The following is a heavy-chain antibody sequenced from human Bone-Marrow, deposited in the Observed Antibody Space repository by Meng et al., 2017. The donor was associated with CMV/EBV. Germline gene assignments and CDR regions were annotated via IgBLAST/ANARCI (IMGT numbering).Heavy chain of an antibody. CDR3: ARDHTVGAIYFDP. J-gene: IGHJ5*02. Sequence: GESLKISCAASGFTFSDYYMNWVRQAPGKGLEWVSSISSSTIYYADSVKGRFTISRDNAKNSLYLQMNSLRAEDTAVYYCARDHTVGAIYFDPWGQGTLVTVSS. D-gene: IGHD1-26*01. CDR1: GFTFSDYY. V-gene: IGHV3-69-1*02. CDR2: ISSSTI.